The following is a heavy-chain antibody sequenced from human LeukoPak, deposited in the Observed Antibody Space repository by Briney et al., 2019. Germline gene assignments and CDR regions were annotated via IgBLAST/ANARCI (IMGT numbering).Heavy chain of an antibody. Sequence: SGTLSLTCAVSGGSISSGGYYWSWIRQHPGKGLEWIGYIYYSGSTYYNPSLKSRVTISVDTSKNQFSLKLSSVTAADTAVYYCAREDIVATITDYWGQGTLVTVSS. V-gene: IGHV4-31*11. CDR2: IYYSGST. CDR3: AREDIVATITDY. J-gene: IGHJ4*02. D-gene: IGHD5-12*01. CDR1: GGSISSGGYY.